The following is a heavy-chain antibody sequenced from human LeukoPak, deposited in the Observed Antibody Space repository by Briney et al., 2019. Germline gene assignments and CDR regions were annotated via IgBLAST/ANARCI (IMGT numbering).Heavy chain of an antibody. CDR1: GGSISSGGYY. D-gene: IGHD1-26*01. V-gene: IGHV4-31*03. CDR2: IYYSGST. Sequence: SETLSLTCTVSGGSISSGGYYWSWIRQHPGKGLEWIGYIYYSGSTYYNPSLKSRVTISVDTSKNQFSLKLSSVTAADTAVYYCARDRGYSGSYYFDYWVQGTLVTVSS. CDR3: ARDRGYSGSYYFDY. J-gene: IGHJ4*02.